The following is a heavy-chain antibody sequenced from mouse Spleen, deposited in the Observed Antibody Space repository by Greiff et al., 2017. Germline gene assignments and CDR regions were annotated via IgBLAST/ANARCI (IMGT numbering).Heavy chain of an antibody. V-gene: IGHV1-82*01. Sequence: VQLQQSGPELVKPGASVKISCKASGYAFSSSWVNWVMQRPGKGLEWIGRIYPGGGDTNYHGKFKGKATLNADKSSSTAYMQLSSLTSEDSAVYFCARGIIDYYGSSYWYFDVWGTGTTVTVSS. D-gene: IGHD1-1*01. CDR3: ARGIIDYYGSSYWYFDV. CDR1: GYAFSSSW. CDR2: IYPGGGDT. J-gene: IGHJ1*03.